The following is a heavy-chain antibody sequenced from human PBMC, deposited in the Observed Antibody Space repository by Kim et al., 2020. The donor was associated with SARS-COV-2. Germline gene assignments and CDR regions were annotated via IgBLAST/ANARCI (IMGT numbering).Heavy chain of an antibody. V-gene: IGHV1-69*01. D-gene: IGHD2-21*02. Sequence: YAQKRQRRVTMTADGYTSTAYMELSSLRSEDTAVYYCAKVVVTAIEYFQHWGQGTLVTVSS. J-gene: IGHJ1*01. CDR3: AKVVVTAIEYFQH.